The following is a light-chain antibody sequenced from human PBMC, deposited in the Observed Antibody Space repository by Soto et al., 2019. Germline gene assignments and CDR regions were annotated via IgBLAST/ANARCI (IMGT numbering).Light chain of an antibody. V-gene: IGLV2-14*01. CDR3: SSYTSSSSFV. CDR1: SSDVGSYDY. Sequence: QSALTQPASVSGSPGQSIIISCTGTSSDVGSYDYVSWYQQHPGKVPKLLIHEVSYRPSGVSNRFSGSKPGNTASLTISGLQAEDEAEYYCSSYTSSSSFVFGTGTKVTVL. J-gene: IGLJ1*01. CDR2: EVS.